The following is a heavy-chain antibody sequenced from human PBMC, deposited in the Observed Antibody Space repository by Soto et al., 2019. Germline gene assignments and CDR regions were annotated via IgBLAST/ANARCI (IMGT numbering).Heavy chain of an antibody. CDR2: IIPILGIA. D-gene: IGHD6-13*01. Sequence: SVKVSCKASGGTFSSYTISWVRQAPGQGLEWMGRIIPILGIANYAQKFQGRVTITADKSTSTAYMELSSLRSEDTAVYYCARGGIAPAGIDYWGQGTLVPVSS. CDR3: ARGGIAPAGIDY. J-gene: IGHJ4*02. CDR1: GGTFSSYT. V-gene: IGHV1-69*02.